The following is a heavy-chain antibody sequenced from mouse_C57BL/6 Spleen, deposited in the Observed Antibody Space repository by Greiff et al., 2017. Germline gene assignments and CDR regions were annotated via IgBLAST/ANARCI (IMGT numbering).Heavy chain of an antibody. D-gene: IGHD1-1*01. J-gene: IGHJ4*01. Sequence: VKLMESGAELVRPGASVKLSCKASGYTFTDYYINWVKQRPGQGLEWIARIYPGSGNTYYNEKFKGKATLTAEKSSSTAYMQLSSLTSEDSAVYFCARGGFYYYGSSYNYAMDYWGQGTSVTVSS. CDR3: ARGGFYYYGSSYNYAMDY. CDR2: IYPGSGNT. CDR1: GYTFTDYY. V-gene: IGHV1-76*01.